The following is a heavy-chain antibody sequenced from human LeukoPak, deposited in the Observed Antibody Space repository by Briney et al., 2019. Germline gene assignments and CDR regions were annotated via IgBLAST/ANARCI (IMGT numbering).Heavy chain of an antibody. CDR3: ARELTAYDFWSGYIHLDY. D-gene: IGHD3-3*01. V-gene: IGHV1-18*01. CDR1: GYTFTSYG. CDR2: ISSYNGNT. J-gene: IGHJ4*02. Sequence: ASVKVSCKASGYTFTSYGIRWVRQAPGQGLEWMGGISSYNGNTNYAQMLQGRGTMTTDTSTSTAYMELRSLRSDDTAVYYCARELTAYDFWSGYIHLDYWGQGNLVTVSS.